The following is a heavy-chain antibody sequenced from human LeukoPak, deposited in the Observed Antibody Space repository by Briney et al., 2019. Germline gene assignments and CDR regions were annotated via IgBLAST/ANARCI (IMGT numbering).Heavy chain of an antibody. CDR3: ATLPVVWVITGRYLLN. Sequence: ASVKVSCKVSGYTLTELSMHWVRQAPGKGLEWMGGFDPEDGETIYAQKFQGRVTMTEDTSADTAYMELSSLRSEDTAVYYCATLPVVWVITGRYLLNWGQGTLVTVSS. CDR2: FDPEDGET. CDR1: GYTLTELS. V-gene: IGHV1-24*01. J-gene: IGHJ4*02. D-gene: IGHD3-22*01.